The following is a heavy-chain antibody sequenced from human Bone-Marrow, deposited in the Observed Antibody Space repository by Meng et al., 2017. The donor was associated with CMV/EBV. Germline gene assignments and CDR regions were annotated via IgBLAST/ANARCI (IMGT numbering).Heavy chain of an antibody. Sequence: GESLKISCAASGFTFSSYGMHWVRQAPGKGLEWVAFIRYDGSNKYYADSVKGRFTISRDNSKNTLYLQMNSLRAEDTAVYYCASRKRVEYSSSSPLDYWGQGTLVTVYS. CDR2: IRYDGSNK. V-gene: IGHV3-30*02. CDR1: GFTFSSYG. J-gene: IGHJ4*02. CDR3: ASRKRVEYSSSSPLDY. D-gene: IGHD6-6*01.